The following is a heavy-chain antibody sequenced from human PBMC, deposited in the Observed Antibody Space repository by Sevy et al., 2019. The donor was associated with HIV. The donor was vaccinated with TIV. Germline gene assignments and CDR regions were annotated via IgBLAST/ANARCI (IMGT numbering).Heavy chain of an antibody. J-gene: IGHJ4*02. Sequence: GGSLRLSCVASGFTFTNYNMNWVRQAPGKGLEWVSSISSSSGYIYYADSVKGRFTISRDNAKNSLYLQMNSLRAEDTAVYYCATEEVDIDRISDGGIACWGQGTLVTYSS. CDR1: GFTFTNYN. V-gene: IGHV3-21*01. CDR2: ISSSSGYI. CDR3: ATEEVDIDRISDGGIAC. D-gene: IGHD2-15*01.